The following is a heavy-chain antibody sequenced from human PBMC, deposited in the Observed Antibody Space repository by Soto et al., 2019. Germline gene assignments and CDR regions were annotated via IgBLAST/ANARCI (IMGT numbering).Heavy chain of an antibody. CDR1: GGTFSSYA. Sequence: AVKVSCKASGGTFSSYAISWVRQAPGQGLEWMGGIIPIFGTANYAQKFQGRVTITADNSKNTLYLQMNSLRAEDTAVYYCARGRRXSGWYEPSYYYYYGMDVWGQGTTVTVSS. D-gene: IGHD6-19*01. CDR3: ARGRRXSGWYEPSYYYYYGMDV. CDR2: IIPIFGTA. V-gene: IGHV1-69*06. J-gene: IGHJ6*02.